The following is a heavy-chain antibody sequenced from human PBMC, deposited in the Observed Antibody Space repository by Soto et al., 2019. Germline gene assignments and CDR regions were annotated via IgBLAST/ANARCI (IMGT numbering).Heavy chain of an antibody. CDR2: IYHTGTT. V-gene: IGHV4-30-4*01. CDR3: ARVMAAMQNWLDP. D-gene: IGHD2-2*01. Sequence: KTSETLSLTCSVSGCSISSIVYFWSWIRQPPGKCLEWIGFIYHTGTTYYNPSLRSRVTISIDTSKSQFSMKLNSVTAADTAVYYCARVMAAMQNWLDPWGQGTLVTVYS. J-gene: IGHJ5*02. CDR1: GCSISSIVYF.